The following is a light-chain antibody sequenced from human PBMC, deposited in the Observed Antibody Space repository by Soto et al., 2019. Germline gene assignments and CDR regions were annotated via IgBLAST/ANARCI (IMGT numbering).Light chain of an antibody. J-gene: IGKJ1*01. CDR3: LQFNTFPWT. CDR1: QSVNSN. Sequence: EIVMTQSPATLSVSPGERATLSCRASQSVNSNLAWYQQKPGQAPRLLIYGASTRVAGIPARFSGSGSGTEFSLTISSLQSEDFATYYCLQFNTFPWTFGQGTKVEIK. V-gene: IGKV3-15*01. CDR2: GAS.